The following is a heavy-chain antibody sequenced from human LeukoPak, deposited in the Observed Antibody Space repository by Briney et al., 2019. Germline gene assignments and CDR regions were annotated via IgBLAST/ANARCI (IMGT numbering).Heavy chain of an antibody. CDR3: ARPSKYCSSTSCYTYYYYMDV. D-gene: IGHD2-2*02. V-gene: IGHV3-7*01. J-gene: IGHJ6*03. CDR1: GFTFSNYW. Sequence: GGSLRLSCEGSGFTFSNYWMGWVRQAPGKGLQWVANIKTDGSEKYYVDSVKGRFTISRDNAKNSLYLQMNSLRAEDTAVYYCARPSKYCSSTSCYTYYYYMDVWGKGTTVTVSS. CDR2: IKTDGSEK.